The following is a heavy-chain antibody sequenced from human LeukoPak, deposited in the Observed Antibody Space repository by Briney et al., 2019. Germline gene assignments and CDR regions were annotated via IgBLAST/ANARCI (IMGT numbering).Heavy chain of an antibody. CDR3: ARDRRDYYDSSGYWDAFDI. D-gene: IGHD3-22*01. Sequence: SETLSLTCTVSGGSISSYYWSWIRQPPGKGLEWIGYIYYSGSTNYNPSLKSRVTISVDTSKNQFSLKLSSVTAADTDVYYCARDRRDYYDSSGYWDAFDIWGQGTMVTVSS. CDR1: GGSISSYY. V-gene: IGHV4-59*01. CDR2: IYYSGST. J-gene: IGHJ3*02.